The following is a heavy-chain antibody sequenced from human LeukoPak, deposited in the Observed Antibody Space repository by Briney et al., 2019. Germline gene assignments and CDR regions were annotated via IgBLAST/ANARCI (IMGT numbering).Heavy chain of an antibody. CDR2: ISVGGGST. V-gene: IGHV3-43*02. CDR3: ANFLAVAGVDY. J-gene: IGHJ4*02. CDR1: GFTFDDYA. Sequence: QPGGSLRLSCAASGFTFDDYAMHWVRQAPGKGLEWGSLISVGGGSTYYADSVKGRFTISRDNSKNSLYLQMNSLRTEDTALYYCANFLAVAGVDYWGQGTLVTVSS. D-gene: IGHD6-19*01.